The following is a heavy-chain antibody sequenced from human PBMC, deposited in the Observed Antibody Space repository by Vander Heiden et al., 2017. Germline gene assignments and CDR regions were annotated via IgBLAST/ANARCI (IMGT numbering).Heavy chain of an antibody. CDR3: ARGSDYSNLEYNWFDP. D-gene: IGHD4-4*01. V-gene: IGHV1-69*01. J-gene: IGHJ5*02. Sequence: QVQLVQSGAEVKKPGSSVKVSCKASGGTFSSYAISWVRQAPGQGLEWMGGIIPIFGTANYAQKFQGRVTITADESTSTAYMELSSLRSEDTAVYYCARGSDYSNLEYNWFDPWGQGTLVTVSS. CDR1: GGTFSSYA. CDR2: IIPIFGTA.